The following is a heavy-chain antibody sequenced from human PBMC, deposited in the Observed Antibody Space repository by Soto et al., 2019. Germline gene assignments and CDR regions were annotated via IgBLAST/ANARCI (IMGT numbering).Heavy chain of an antibody. D-gene: IGHD2-21*01. V-gene: IGHV4-4*07. Sequence: SDTLSLTCTFSGGSITNYDWSWIGQPAGKGMEWIGRMYTKERTKYHLPFKSRVTMSVATSKNQFYLKLNAVNAADTAVYYCARDDSKDGGNHWFDPSGQGTLVTVSS. CDR2: MYTKERT. CDR1: GGSITNYD. CDR3: ARDDSKDGGNHWFDP. J-gene: IGHJ5*02.